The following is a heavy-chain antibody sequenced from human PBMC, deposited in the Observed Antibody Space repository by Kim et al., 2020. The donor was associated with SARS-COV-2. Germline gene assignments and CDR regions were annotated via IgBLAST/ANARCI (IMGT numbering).Heavy chain of an antibody. V-gene: IGHV4-34*01. CDR1: GGSFSGYY. D-gene: IGHD2-2*01. CDR2: INHSGST. J-gene: IGHJ6*02. CDR3: ARFVVREQHNYYYYYGMDV. Sequence: SETLSLTCAVYGGSFSGYYWSWIRQPPGKGLEWIGEINHSGSTNYNPPLKSRVTMSLDTSKNHFSLELSSVTAADTAVYYCARFVVREQHNYYYYYGMDVWGQGTTVTVSS.